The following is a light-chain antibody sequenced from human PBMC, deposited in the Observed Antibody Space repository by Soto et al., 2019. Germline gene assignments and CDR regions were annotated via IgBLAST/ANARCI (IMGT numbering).Light chain of an antibody. V-gene: IGKV3-20*01. CDR1: QSVSSY. CDR3: QQHGSTPLT. CDR2: GAS. Sequence: IVLTQSPATLSVSPGERATLSCRASQSVSSYLAWYQQKPGQAPRLLSYGASNRASGIPDRFSGSGSGADVTLRTTSLQPEEFAPYYCQQHGSTPLTFGGGTKVDIK. J-gene: IGKJ4*01.